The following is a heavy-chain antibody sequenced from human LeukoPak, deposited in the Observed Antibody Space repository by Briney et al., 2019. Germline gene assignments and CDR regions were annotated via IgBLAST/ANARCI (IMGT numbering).Heavy chain of an antibody. Sequence: GGSLRLSCAASGFTVSSNYMSWVRQAPGKGLEWVSVIYSGGSTYYADSVKGRFTISRDNSKNTLYLQMSSLRAEDTAVYYCARERHDILTGYYIDYYYYYMDVWGKGTTVTVSS. CDR3: ARERHDILTGYYIDYYYYYMDV. D-gene: IGHD3-9*01. CDR2: IYSGGST. J-gene: IGHJ6*03. V-gene: IGHV3-53*01. CDR1: GFTVSSNY.